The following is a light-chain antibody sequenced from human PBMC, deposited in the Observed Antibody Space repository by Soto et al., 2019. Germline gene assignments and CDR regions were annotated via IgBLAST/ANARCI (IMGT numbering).Light chain of an antibody. CDR3: QQANSFPFT. CDR1: QDISTW. V-gene: IGKV1-12*01. J-gene: IGKJ3*01. CDR2: DAS. Sequence: DIQMTQSPSSVSASVGDRVTITFRASQDISTWLAWYQQKPGKAPKLLIYDASSLENWVPARFSGSGFGTDFTLTISSLQPEDFATYYCQQANSFPFTFGPGTKVDIK.